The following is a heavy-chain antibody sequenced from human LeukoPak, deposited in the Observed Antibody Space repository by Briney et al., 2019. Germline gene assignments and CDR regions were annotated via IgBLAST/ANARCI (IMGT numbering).Heavy chain of an antibody. Sequence: ASVKVSCKVSGYTLTELSMHWVRQAPGKGLEWMGGFDPEDGETIYAQKFQGRVTMTEDTSTDTVYMELSSLRSEDTAVYYCATDLLDYYDSSGSPLNYWGQGTLVTVSS. CDR3: ATDLLDYYDSSGSPLNY. CDR1: GYTLTELS. J-gene: IGHJ4*02. V-gene: IGHV1-24*01. D-gene: IGHD3-22*01. CDR2: FDPEDGET.